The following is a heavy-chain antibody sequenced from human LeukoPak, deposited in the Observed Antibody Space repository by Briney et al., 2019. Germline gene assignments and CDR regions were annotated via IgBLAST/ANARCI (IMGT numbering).Heavy chain of an antibody. V-gene: IGHV3-30*04. Sequence: GGSLRLSCAASGFTFSSYAMHWVRQAPGKGLEWVAVISYDGSNKYYADSVKGRFTISRDNSKNTLYLRMNSLRAEDTAVYYCARGGARSGKAFDIWGQGTMVTVSS. CDR1: GFTFSSYA. CDR3: ARGGARSGKAFDI. J-gene: IGHJ3*02. D-gene: IGHD1-14*01. CDR2: ISYDGSNK.